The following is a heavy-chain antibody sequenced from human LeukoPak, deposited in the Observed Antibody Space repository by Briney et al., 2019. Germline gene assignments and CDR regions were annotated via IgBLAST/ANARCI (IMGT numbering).Heavy chain of an antibody. Sequence: GGSLRLSCAASGVTVSSYSMSWVRQAPGKGLEWVSVIYSGGSTYYADSVKGRFTISRDNSKNTLYLQMNSLRAEDTAVYYCARSTSSSGDFDYWGQGTLVTVSS. CDR3: ARSTSSSGDFDY. J-gene: IGHJ4*02. CDR2: IYSGGST. CDR1: GVTVSSYS. V-gene: IGHV3-66*01. D-gene: IGHD2-15*01.